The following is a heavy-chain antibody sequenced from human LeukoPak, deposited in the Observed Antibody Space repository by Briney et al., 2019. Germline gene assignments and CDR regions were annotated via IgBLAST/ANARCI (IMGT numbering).Heavy chain of an antibody. D-gene: IGHD2-21*02. CDR2: IYYSGST. CDR1: GGSISSGGYY. CDR3: AREPYCGGDCYSGVFD. Sequence: SQTLSLTWTVSGGSISSGGYYWSWIRQHPGKGLEWIGYIYYSGSTYYNPSLKSRVTISVDTSKNQFSLKLSSVTAADTAVYYCAREPYCGGDCYSGVFDWGQGTLVTVSS. J-gene: IGHJ4*02. V-gene: IGHV4-31*02.